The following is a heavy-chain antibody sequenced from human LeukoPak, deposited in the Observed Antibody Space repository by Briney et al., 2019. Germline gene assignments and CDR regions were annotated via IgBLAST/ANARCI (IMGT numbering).Heavy chain of an antibody. Sequence: GGSLRLSCAASGYTFSSYSINWVRQAPGKGLEWVSSISVRSNYIYYADSVRGRFSISRDDARDSLYLQMNSLRAEDTAVYYCARDGRYCGYESRTTLPDYWGQGTLVTVSS. J-gene: IGHJ4*02. V-gene: IGHV3-21*01. CDR1: GYTFSSYS. D-gene: IGHD5-12*01. CDR3: ARDGRYCGYESRTTLPDY. CDR2: ISVRSNYI.